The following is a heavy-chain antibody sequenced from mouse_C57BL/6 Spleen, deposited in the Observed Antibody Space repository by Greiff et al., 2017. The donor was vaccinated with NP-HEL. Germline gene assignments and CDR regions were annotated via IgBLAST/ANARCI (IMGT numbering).Heavy chain of an antibody. Sequence: DVKLQESGPGLVKPSQSLSLTCSVTGYSITSGYYWNWIRQFPGNKLEWMGYISYDGSNNYNPSLKNRITITRDTSKNQFFLKLNSVTTEDTATYYCARDGIYVGYYFDYWGKGTTLTVSS. J-gene: IGHJ2*01. V-gene: IGHV3-6*01. CDR1: GYSITSGYY. D-gene: IGHD2-3*01. CDR2: ISYDGSN. CDR3: ARDGIYVGYYFDY.